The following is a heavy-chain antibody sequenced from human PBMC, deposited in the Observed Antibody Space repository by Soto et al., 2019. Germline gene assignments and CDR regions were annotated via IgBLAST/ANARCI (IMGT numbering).Heavy chain of an antibody. CDR1: GGTFNRQA. V-gene: IGHV1-69*12. D-gene: IGHD3-10*02. CDR3: ARVDSSMFEGGEWFDP. CDR2: FIPIFCTT. Sequence: QVVQSGAEVKKPGSSVKVSCKASGGTFNRQAFSWVRQAPGQGLEWMGGFIPIFCTTGYSQKFKGRVTITGDEATRTAYMELRSLTSDDTAVYYGARVDSSMFEGGEWFDPWGQGTLVTVSS. J-gene: IGHJ5*02.